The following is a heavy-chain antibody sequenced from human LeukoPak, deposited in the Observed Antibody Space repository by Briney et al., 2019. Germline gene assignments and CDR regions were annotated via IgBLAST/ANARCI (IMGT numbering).Heavy chain of an antibody. V-gene: IGHV6-1*01. D-gene: IGHD2-2*01. CDR3: ARSGMDCSSTSCPPLGFDP. CDR2: TYYRSKWYN. CDR1: GDSVSSNSAA. J-gene: IGHJ5*02. Sequence: SQTLSLTCAISGDSVSSNSAAWNWLRQSPSRGLEWLGRTYYRSKWYNDYAVSVKSRITINPDTSKNQFSLQLNSVTPEDTAVYYCARSGMDCSSTSCPPLGFDPWGQGTLVTVSS.